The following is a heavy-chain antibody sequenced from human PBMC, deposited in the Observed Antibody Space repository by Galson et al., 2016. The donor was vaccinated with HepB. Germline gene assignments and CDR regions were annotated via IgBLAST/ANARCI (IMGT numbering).Heavy chain of an antibody. CDR1: GFTFGRYA. CDR2: ISGDGGST. V-gene: IGHV3-23*01. Sequence: SLRLSCAASGFTFGRYAMSWVRQAPGKGLEWVSAISGDGGSTYYAGDVQGRFTSSRDRSTNTMYLQMNSLRTDDTAVYYCARFTQEWLDRVYYFDYWGQGTLVTVSS. J-gene: IGHJ4*02. CDR3: ARFTQEWLDRVYYFDY. D-gene: IGHD6-19*01.